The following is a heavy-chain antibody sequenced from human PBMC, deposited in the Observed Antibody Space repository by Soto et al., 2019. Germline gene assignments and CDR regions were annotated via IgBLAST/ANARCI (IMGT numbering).Heavy chain of an antibody. D-gene: IGHD3-10*01. J-gene: IGHJ6*02. CDR3: VKDRKTMVRGVPHYGMDV. CDR1: GFTFSSYA. Sequence: GGSLRLSCAASGFTFSSYAMSWVRQAPGKGLEWVSAISGSGGSTYYADSVKGRFTISRDNSKNTLYLQMNSLRAEDTAVYYCVKDRKTMVRGVPHYGMDVWGQGTTVTVSS. V-gene: IGHV3-23*01. CDR2: ISGSGGST.